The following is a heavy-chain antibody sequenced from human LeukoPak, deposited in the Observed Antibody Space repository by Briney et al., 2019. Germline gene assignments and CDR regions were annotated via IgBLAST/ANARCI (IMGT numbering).Heavy chain of an antibody. CDR1: AYTFTSYA. J-gene: IGHJ5*02. Sequence: ASVKVSCKASAYTFTSYAMHWVRQAPGQGLEWMGWINAGNGNTKYSQKFQGRVTITRDTSASTAYMELSSLISEDTAVYYCARDEGYCSGGSCYSVNWFDPWGQGTLVTVSS. D-gene: IGHD2-15*01. CDR2: INAGNGNT. V-gene: IGHV1-3*01. CDR3: ARDEGYCSGGSCYSVNWFDP.